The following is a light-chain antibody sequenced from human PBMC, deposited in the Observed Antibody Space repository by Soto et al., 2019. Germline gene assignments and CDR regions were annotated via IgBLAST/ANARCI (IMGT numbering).Light chain of an antibody. V-gene: IGLV2-11*01. CDR3: CSYSGGCAIHV. CDR1: SSDVGGYNY. J-gene: IGLJ1*01. Sequence: QSALTQPRSVSGSPGQSVTISCTGTSSDVGGYNYVSWYQQHPGKAPKLMIYDVSKRPSGVPDRFSGSKSGNTASLTISGLQAEDEADYYCCSYSGGCAIHVFGTGTKLTVL. CDR2: DVS.